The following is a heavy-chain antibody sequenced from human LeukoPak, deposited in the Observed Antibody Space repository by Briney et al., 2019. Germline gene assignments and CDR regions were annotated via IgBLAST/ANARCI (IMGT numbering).Heavy chain of an antibody. J-gene: IGHJ2*01. CDR3: ARDGTSGYFPWYFDL. Sequence: SETLSLTCTVSGASISSYYWSWIRQPPGKELEWIGYIYYSGSTNYSPSLQSRVTISVDTSRNQFSLKLTSVTAADTAVYYCARDGTSGYFPWYFDLWGRGTLVTVSS. V-gene: IGHV4-59*01. CDR1: GASISSYY. CDR2: IYYSGST. D-gene: IGHD3-22*01.